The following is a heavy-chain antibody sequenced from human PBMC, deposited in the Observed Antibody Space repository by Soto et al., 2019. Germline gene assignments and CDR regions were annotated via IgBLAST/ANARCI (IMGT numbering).Heavy chain of an antibody. Sequence: SETLSLSCAVSGGSITSGNSYSWAWIRQPPGRGLEWIGSISQTGATSYNPSLKSRVSVSLDKSKNQFSLRLSSVTAADMAVYYCARAVSPYFGTWFDPWGQGTLVTVSS. CDR1: GGSITSGNSYS. CDR3: ARAVSPYFGTWFDP. J-gene: IGHJ5*02. CDR2: ISQTGAT. D-gene: IGHD3-10*01. V-gene: IGHV4-30-2*01.